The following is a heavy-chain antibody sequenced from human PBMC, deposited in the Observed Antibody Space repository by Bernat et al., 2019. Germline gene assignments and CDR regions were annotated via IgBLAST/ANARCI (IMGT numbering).Heavy chain of an antibody. D-gene: IGHD6-13*01. CDR1: GFTFSSYW. V-gene: IGHV3-7*01. J-gene: IGHJ6*02. CDR2: IKQDGSEK. Sequence: EVQLVESGGGLVQPGGSLRLSCAASGFTFSSYWMSWVRQAPGKGPEWVANIKQDGSEKYYVDSVKGRFTISRDNAKNSLYLQMNSLRAEDTAVYYCARTGGIAAATYYYYGMDVWGQGTTVTVSS. CDR3: ARTGGIAAATYYYYGMDV.